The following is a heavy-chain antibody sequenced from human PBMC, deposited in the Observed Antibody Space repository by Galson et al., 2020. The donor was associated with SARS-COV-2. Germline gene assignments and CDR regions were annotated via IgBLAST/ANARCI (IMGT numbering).Heavy chain of an antibody. D-gene: IGHD3-16*01. V-gene: IGHV1-8*01. CDR1: GYTFTSYD. J-gene: IGHJ6*03. CDR3: ARHSRSHDYMDV. CDR2: MNPNSGNT. Sequence: ASVKVSCKASGYTFTSYDINWVRQATGQGLEWMGWMNPNSGNTGYAQKFQGRVTMTRNTSISTAYMELSSLRSEDTAVYYCARHSRSHDYMDVWGKGTTVTISS.